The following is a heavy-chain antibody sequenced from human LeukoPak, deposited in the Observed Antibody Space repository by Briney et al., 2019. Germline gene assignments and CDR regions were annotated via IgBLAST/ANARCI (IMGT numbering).Heavy chain of an antibody. CDR2: MNPNSGNT. CDR1: GGTFTSYD. V-gene: IGHV1-8*03. J-gene: IGHJ4*02. Sequence: ASVKVSCKASGGTFTSYDINWVRQATGQGLEWMGWMNPNSGNTGYAQKFQGRVTITRNTSISTAYMELNSLRSEDTAVYYCARGWRGRRGSDGYYFDYWGQGTWSPSPQ. CDR3: ARGWRGRRGSDGYYFDY. D-gene: IGHD1-26*01.